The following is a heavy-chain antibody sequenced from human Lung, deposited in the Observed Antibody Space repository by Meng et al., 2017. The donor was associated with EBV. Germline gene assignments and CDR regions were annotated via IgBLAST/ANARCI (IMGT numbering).Heavy chain of an antibody. CDR2: INSDGTTT. D-gene: IGHD3-9*01. V-gene: IGHV3-74*01. CDR3: VRVDMG. Sequence: EVQLVEAGGGLVQPGGSLVLSCAASGFTFSRSWMQWVRQAPGKGLVWVSRINSDGTTTTYADSVKGRFTISRDNARNTLYLQMNSLTAEDTGVYYCVRVDMGWGQGTLVTVSS. J-gene: IGHJ4*02. CDR1: GFTFSRSW.